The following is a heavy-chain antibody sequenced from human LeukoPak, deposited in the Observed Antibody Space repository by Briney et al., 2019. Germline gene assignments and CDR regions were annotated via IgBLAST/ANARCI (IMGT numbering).Heavy chain of an antibody. CDR1: GGSFSGYY. CDR3: AKDLTDQLLWKRFDP. V-gene: IGHV3-11*01. J-gene: IGHJ5*02. D-gene: IGHD2-2*01. Sequence: LSLTCAVYGGSFSGYYWSWIRQAPGKGLEWVSYISDSGSTIYYADSVKGQFTISRDNAKNSLYLQMNSLRAEDTAVYYCAKDLTDQLLWKRFDPWGQGTLVTVSS. CDR2: ISDSGSTI.